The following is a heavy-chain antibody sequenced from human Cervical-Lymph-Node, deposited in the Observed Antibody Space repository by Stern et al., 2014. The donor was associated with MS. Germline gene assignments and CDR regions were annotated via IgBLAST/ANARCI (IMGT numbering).Heavy chain of an antibody. Sequence: EVQLVESGGGLVQPGGSLRLSCAASGFTFSSSWMHWVRQGPGKGLVWVSVINSDGSTTNYTDSVKGRFTVSRDNAESTLYLQMNSLRAEDTAVYYCATFASGLMGGINYWGQGTLVTVSS. D-gene: IGHD1-26*01. V-gene: IGHV3-74*01. CDR2: INSDGSTT. J-gene: IGHJ4*02. CDR3: ATFASGLMGGINY. CDR1: GFTFSSSW.